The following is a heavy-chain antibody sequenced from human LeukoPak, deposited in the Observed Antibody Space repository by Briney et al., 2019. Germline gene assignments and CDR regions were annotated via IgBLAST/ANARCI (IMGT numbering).Heavy chain of an antibody. D-gene: IGHD2-2*01. J-gene: IGHJ4*02. V-gene: IGHV4-30-2*06. CDR1: GASISSSTYS. CDR2: LYHAGRP. CDR3: ATSTGPVVPAAIDY. Sequence: PSETLSLTCAVSGASISSSTYSWSWIRQSPGEGLEWIGCLYHAGRPYYAPSLNSRVTISVDTSKNQFSLKMTSVTAAYTAVYYCATSTGPVVPAAIDYWGQGTLVTVSS.